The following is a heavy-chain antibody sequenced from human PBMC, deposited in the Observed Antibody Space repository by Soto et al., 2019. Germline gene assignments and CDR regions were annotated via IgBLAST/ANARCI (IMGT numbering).Heavy chain of an antibody. J-gene: IGHJ5*02. CDR3: ARGLHIAAPKTSFDP. D-gene: IGHD6-13*01. Sequence: GASVKVSCKASGYTFTDYYMHWVRQAPGQGLERMGWVNLNTGGTVYAQKFQDWVTLTRDSSISTAYMELSRLKSDDTALYSFARGLHIAAPKTSFDPWGQGTLVTVSS. CDR1: GYTFTDYY. CDR2: VNLNTGGT. V-gene: IGHV1-2*04.